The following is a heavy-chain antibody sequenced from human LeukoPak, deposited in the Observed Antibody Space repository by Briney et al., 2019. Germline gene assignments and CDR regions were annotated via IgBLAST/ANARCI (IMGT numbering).Heavy chain of an antibody. D-gene: IGHD6-6*01. J-gene: IGHJ4*02. CDR2: ISGSGGST. Sequence: GGSLRLSCAASGFTFSSYAMSWVRQAPGKGLEWVSAISGSGGSTYYADSVKGRFTISRDNSKNTLYLQMNSLRAEDTAVYYCARDEQLVGSFDYWGQGTLVTVSS. V-gene: IGHV3-23*01. CDR3: ARDEQLVGSFDY. CDR1: GFTFSSYA.